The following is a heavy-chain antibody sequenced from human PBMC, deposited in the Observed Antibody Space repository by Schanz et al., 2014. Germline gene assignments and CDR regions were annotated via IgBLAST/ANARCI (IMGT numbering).Heavy chain of an antibody. CDR3: ARVHSTSLERGSHYYMDV. J-gene: IGHJ6*03. CDR2: ITYSGGT. CDR1: GSDIRGFH. D-gene: IGHD2-2*01. V-gene: IGHV4-59*01. Sequence: QVQLQESGPGQVRPSETLSLTCTVSGSDIRGFHWSWIRQSPGKGPKWIGSITYSGGTNHNASLKSRVTIAVDTAKNQFSLKVTSVTTADTANYYGARVHSTSLERGSHYYMDVWGKGTTVTVSS.